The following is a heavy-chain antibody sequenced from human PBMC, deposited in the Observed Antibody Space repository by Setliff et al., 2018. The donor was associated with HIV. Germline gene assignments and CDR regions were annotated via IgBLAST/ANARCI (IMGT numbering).Heavy chain of an antibody. D-gene: IGHD2-15*01. J-gene: IGHJ3*02. Sequence: GSLRLSCAASGFTFSSYWIHWVRQAPGKGLVWVSRISADGSDTRYADSVKGRFTISRDNAMNTAYLQMNSPRGEDTALYYCSLGYCSGGSCYSDPEVAFDIWGQGTMVTVSS. CDR1: GFTFSSYW. CDR3: SLGYCSGGSCYSDPEVAFDI. CDR2: ISADGSDT. V-gene: IGHV3-74*01.